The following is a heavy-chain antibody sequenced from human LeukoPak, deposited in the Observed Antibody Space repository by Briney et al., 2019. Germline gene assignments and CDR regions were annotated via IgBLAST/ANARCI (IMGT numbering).Heavy chain of an antibody. CDR3: ARGGYYGSGNDFRFDP. Sequence: PSETPSLTCTVSGGSISSYYWSWIRQPPGKGLEWIGYVYYGGYTNYNPSLKSRVTLSVDTSKNQFSLKLKSVTAADTAVYYCARGGYYGSGNDFRFDPWGQGTLVTVSS. D-gene: IGHD3-10*01. V-gene: IGHV4-59*01. CDR1: GGSISSYY. CDR2: VYYGGYT. J-gene: IGHJ5*02.